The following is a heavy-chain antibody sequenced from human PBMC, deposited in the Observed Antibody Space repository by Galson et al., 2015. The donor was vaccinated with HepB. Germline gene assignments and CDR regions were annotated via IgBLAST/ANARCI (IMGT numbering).Heavy chain of an antibody. Sequence: SVKVSCKASGGTFSSYAISWVRQAPGQGLEWMGGIIPIFGTANYAQKFQGRVTITADESTSTAYMELSSLRSEDTAVYYCARGEWLVPVDYYYGMDVWGQGTTVTVSS. CDR2: IIPIFGTA. V-gene: IGHV1-69*13. CDR1: GGTFSSYA. D-gene: IGHD6-19*01. CDR3: ARGEWLVPVDYYYGMDV. J-gene: IGHJ6*02.